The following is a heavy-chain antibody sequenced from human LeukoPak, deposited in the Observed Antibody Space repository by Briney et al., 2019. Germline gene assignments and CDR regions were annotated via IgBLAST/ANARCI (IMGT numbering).Heavy chain of an antibody. J-gene: IGHJ4*02. CDR3: AKGSGDSSGWFQLFDY. CDR1: GFTFSSYW. CDR2: ISYDGSNK. V-gene: IGHV3-30*18. Sequence: GGSLRLSCAASGFTFSSYWMSWVRQAPGKGLEWVALISYDGSNKYFADSVKGRFTISRDNSKNTLYLQMNSLRAEDTAVYYCAKGSGDSSGWFQLFDYWGQGTLVTVSS. D-gene: IGHD6-19*01.